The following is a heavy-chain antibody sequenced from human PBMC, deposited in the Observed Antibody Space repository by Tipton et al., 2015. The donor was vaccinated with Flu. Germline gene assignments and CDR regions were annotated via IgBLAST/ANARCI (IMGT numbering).Heavy chain of an antibody. CDR3: ATVSSYYFFLDS. CDR2: IYYTGNT. Sequence: LRLSCTVSGGSISSSSYHWAWIRQPPGKGLEWIGSIYYTGNTYHTPSLESRVSISADTSKRQFSLKLTSVTAADTAVYYCATVSSYYFFLDSWGQGTLVTVSS. D-gene: IGHD1-26*01. V-gene: IGHV4-39*07. CDR1: GGSISSSSYH. J-gene: IGHJ4*02.